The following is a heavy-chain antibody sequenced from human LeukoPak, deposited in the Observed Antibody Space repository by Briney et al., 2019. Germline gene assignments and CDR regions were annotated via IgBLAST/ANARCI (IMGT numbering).Heavy chain of an antibody. CDR2: INPNSGGT. Sequence: ASVKVSCKASGYTFTGYYMHWVRQAPGQGLEWMGWINPNSGGTNYAQKFQGRVTMTRDTSISTAYMELSRLRPDDTAVYYCARAVDVDIVATISLYFDYWGQGTLVTVSS. CDR3: ARAVDVDIVATISLYFDY. J-gene: IGHJ4*02. V-gene: IGHV1-2*02. CDR1: GYTFTGYY. D-gene: IGHD5-12*01.